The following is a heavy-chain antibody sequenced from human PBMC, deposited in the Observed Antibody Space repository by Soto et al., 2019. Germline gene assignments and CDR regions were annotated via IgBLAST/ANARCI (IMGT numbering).Heavy chain of an antibody. CDR3: ARDRGGNYASNWFDP. CDR1: GYTLTRHY. Sequence: QVQLVQSGAEVKEPGASVNISCKASGYTLTRHYIQWVRQAPGQGLEWMGIINPNGGRTLYAQKFQGRVIMTTDTSTSTVYLELSGLTSEDSATYYCARDRGGNYASNWFDPWGQGTLVTVSS. D-gene: IGHD2-2*01. V-gene: IGHV1-46*01. J-gene: IGHJ5*02. CDR2: INPNGGRT.